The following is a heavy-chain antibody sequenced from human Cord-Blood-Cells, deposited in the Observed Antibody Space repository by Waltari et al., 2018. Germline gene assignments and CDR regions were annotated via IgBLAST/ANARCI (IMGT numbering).Heavy chain of an antibody. J-gene: IGHJ5*02. Sequence: QVQLVESGGGVVQPGRSLRLSCAASGFTFSSYAMHWVRQAPGKGLEWVAVISYDGSNKYYADSVKGRFTISRDNSKNTLYLQMNSLRAEDTAVYYCARADHMSSIAAAVDPWGQGTLVTVSS. V-gene: IGHV3-30*04. CDR1: GFTFSSYA. D-gene: IGHD6-13*01. CDR3: ARADHMSSIAAAVDP. CDR2: ISYDGSNK.